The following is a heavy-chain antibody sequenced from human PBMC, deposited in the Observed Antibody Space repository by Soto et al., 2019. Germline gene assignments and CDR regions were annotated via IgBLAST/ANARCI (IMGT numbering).Heavy chain of an antibody. CDR1: GGSISSYY. Sequence: SETLSLTCTVSGGSISSYYWSWIRQPPGKGLEWIGYIYYSGSTNYNPSLKSRVTISVDTSKNQFSLKLSSVTAADTAAYYCARGGASLIAARLYYYYGMDVWGQGTTVTVSS. CDR2: IYYSGST. CDR3: ARGGASLIAARLYYYYGMDV. V-gene: IGHV4-59*01. D-gene: IGHD6-6*01. J-gene: IGHJ6*02.